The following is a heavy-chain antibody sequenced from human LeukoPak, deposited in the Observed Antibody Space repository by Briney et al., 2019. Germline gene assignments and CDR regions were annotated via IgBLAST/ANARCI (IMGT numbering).Heavy chain of an antibody. Sequence: SETLSLTCTVSGGSISSSTYHWGWIRQPPGKGLEWIGSFTGNTYSNPSLKSRVTISLDTSKNQFSLKLTSVTPADTAMYYCTTLVNGRPLDLSGQGVLVTVSS. V-gene: IGHV4-39*01. CDR2: FTGNT. CDR3: TTLVNGRPLDL. J-gene: IGHJ4*02. CDR1: GGSISSSTYH. D-gene: IGHD2-8*01.